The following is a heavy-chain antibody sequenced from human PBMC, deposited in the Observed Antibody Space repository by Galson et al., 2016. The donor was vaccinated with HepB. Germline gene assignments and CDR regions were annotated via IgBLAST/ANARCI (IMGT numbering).Heavy chain of an antibody. CDR1: GGSISGYY. CDR2: IYYIGST. J-gene: IGHJ6*02. CDR3: GGVPSRRGTVVLPYYFYGMDV. V-gene: IGHV4-59*01. Sequence: SETLSLTCTVSGGSISGYYWTWIRQPPGKGLEWIGYIYYIGSTNYNPSLKSRVTMSIDTSKRQFSLQLSSVTAADTAVYYCGGVPSRRGTVVLPYYFYGMDVWGQGTTVTVSS. D-gene: IGHD3-10*01.